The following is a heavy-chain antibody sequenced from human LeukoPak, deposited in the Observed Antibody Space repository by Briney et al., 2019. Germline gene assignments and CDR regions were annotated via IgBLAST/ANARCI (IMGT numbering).Heavy chain of an antibody. V-gene: IGHV1-69*13. CDR2: IIPIFGTA. D-gene: IGHD3-10*01. J-gene: IGHJ4*02. CDR1: GGTFSSYA. CDR3: ARDRGEVLLDY. Sequence: ASVKVSCKASGGTFSSYAISWVRQAPGQGLEWMGGIIPIFGTANYAQKFQGGVTITADESTSTAYMELSSLRSEDTAVYYCARDRGEVLLDYWGQGTLVTVSS.